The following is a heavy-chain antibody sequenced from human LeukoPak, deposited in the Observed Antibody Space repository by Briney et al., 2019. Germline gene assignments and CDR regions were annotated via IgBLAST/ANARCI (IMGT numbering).Heavy chain of an antibody. CDR2: VYYTGSS. D-gene: IGHD3-22*01. V-gene: IGHV4-59*08. CDR3: ARHLTYLDYYDSSGYMNYFDY. Sequence: PSETLSLTCAVSGASINTYYWSWIRQPPGKGLEWIGYVYYTGSSDYNPSLKSRVTISVDTSKNQFSLKLSSVTAADTAVYYCARHLTYLDYYDSSGYMNYFDYWGQGTLVTVSS. CDR1: GASINTYY. J-gene: IGHJ4*02.